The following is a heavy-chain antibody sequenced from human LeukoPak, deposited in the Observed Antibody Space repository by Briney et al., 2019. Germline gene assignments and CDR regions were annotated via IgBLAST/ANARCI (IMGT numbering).Heavy chain of an antibody. Sequence: SETLSLTCAVSGGSISSGSYYWSWIRQPAGKGLEWIGRIYTSGSTNYNPSLKSRVTISVDTSKNQFSLKLSSVTAADTAVYYCARAPGLTVTSRTDAFDIWGQGTMVTVSS. CDR1: GGSISSGSYY. V-gene: IGHV4-61*02. J-gene: IGHJ3*02. CDR3: ARAPGLTVTSRTDAFDI. CDR2: IYTSGST. D-gene: IGHD4-17*01.